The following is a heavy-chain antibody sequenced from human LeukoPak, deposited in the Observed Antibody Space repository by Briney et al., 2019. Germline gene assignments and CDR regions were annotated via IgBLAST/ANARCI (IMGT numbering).Heavy chain of an antibody. CDR1: GFTFSSYG. V-gene: IGHV3-30*02. Sequence: GGSLRLSCAASGFTFSSYGMHWVRLAPGKGLEWVAFIRYDGSNKYYADSVKGRFTISRDNSKNTLYLQMNSLRAEDTAVYYCARDLDSSSSVSGYWGQGTLVTVSS. CDR3: ARDLDSSSSVSGY. CDR2: IRYDGSNK. J-gene: IGHJ4*02. D-gene: IGHD6-6*01.